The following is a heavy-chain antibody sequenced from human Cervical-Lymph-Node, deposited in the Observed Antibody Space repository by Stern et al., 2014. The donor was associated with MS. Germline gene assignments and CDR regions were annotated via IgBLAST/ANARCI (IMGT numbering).Heavy chain of an antibody. J-gene: IGHJ4*02. Sequence: EVQLVESGGGLVQPGGSLRLSCAASGFTFSSYAMSWVRQAPGKGLEWVSALSVSGGSTYYAGSVKGRFTISRDNSKNTLYLQMNSLRAEDTAVYYCAKDNSRGYSYRHFDYWGQGTLVTVSS. CDR2: LSVSGGST. CDR3: AKDNSRGYSYRHFDY. CDR1: GFTFSSYA. V-gene: IGHV3-23*04. D-gene: IGHD5-18*01.